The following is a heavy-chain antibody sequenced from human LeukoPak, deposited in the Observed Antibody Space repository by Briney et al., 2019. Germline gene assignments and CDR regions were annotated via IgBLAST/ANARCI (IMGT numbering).Heavy chain of an antibody. D-gene: IGHD3-10*01. CDR2: ISHSGSTI. CDR3: ATYGSGSGTFFDS. V-gene: IGHV3-11*04. Sequence: GGCLRLSCAASGYMFSDYYMSWIRQAPEKGLEWLSYISHSGSTIYYADSVKGRFTVSRDNAKSSLYLQMNNLRAEDTALYYCATYGSGSGTFFDSWGQGTLVTVSS. CDR1: GYMFSDYY. J-gene: IGHJ4*01.